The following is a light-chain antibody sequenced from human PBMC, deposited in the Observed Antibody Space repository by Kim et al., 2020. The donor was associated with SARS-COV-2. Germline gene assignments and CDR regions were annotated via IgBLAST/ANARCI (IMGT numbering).Light chain of an antibody. Sequence: AIRMTQSPSSVYASTGDRVTFTCRASQGISTYLAWFQQKPGQAPRLLIYAASTLQTGVPSRFSGTGSGTDFTLTISCLQSEDFGSYYCQQYYDYPFSFGQGTKLEIK. V-gene: IGKV1-8*01. CDR1: QGISTY. CDR3: QQYYDYPFS. CDR2: AAS. J-gene: IGKJ2*01.